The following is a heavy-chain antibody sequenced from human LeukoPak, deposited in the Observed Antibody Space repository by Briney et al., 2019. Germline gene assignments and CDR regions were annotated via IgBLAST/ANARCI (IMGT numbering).Heavy chain of an antibody. D-gene: IGHD6-13*01. CDR1: GYTFTSYY. CDR3: ARGLGIAGAGPYDY. J-gene: IGHJ4*02. Sequence: ASVKVSCKASGYTFTSYYMHWVRQAPGQGLEWMGWITTYNGNTNYAQKLQGRVTMTTDTSTSTAYMELRSLGSDDTAVYYCARGLGIAGAGPYDYWGQGTRVTISS. CDR2: ITTYNGNT. V-gene: IGHV1-18*04.